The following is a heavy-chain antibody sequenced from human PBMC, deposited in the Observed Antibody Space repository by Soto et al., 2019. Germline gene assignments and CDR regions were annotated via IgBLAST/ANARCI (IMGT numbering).Heavy chain of an antibody. Sequence: ALLKVSWKGSGYTFTGYYSHWGREAPGQGLEWMGWINPQTGGTSYAQKFQGRVTLSRDTSINTAYLELSRLRFDDAAVYFCARERYQVISDGMDVWGQGTTVTVSS. V-gene: IGHV1-2*02. CDR2: INPQTGGT. CDR3: ARERYQVISDGMDV. CDR1: GYTFTGYY. D-gene: IGHD2-2*01. J-gene: IGHJ6*02.